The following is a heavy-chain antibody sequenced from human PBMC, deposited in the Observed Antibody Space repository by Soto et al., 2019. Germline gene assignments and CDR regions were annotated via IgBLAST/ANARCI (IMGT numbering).Heavy chain of an antibody. V-gene: IGHV3-48*01. CDR1: GFTFSSYS. D-gene: IGHD6-13*01. CDR2: ISSGSSSI. J-gene: IGHJ4*02. CDR3: ARGGSTWPVDY. Sequence: PGGSMRLSCAAAGFTFSSYSMNWVRQATGKGLEWVSYISSGSSSIYCADSVKGRFTISRDNAKNLLYLQMNSLRAEDTAVYYCARGGSTWPVDYWGQGTLVTVSS.